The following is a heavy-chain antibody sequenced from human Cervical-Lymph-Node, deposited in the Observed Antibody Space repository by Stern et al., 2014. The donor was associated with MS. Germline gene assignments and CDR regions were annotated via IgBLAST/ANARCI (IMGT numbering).Heavy chain of an antibody. CDR2: ISYSGST. J-gene: IGHJ4*02. V-gene: IGHV4-31*03. D-gene: IGHD2-8*01. CDR1: GGSISSGGYY. CDR3: ASSVYCTKCASVSSLDY. Sequence: VQLVESGPGLVKPSQTLSLTCTVSGGSISSGGYYCSWIRQHPGKGLEWIGYISYSGSTYYNPSLKSRVTISVDTSKNQFSLKLSSVTAADTAVYYCASSVYCTKCASVSSLDYWGQGTLVTVSS.